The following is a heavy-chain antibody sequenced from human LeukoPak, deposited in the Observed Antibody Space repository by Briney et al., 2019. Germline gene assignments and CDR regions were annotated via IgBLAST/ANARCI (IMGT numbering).Heavy chain of an antibody. CDR1: GFTFSSYG. CDR3: ARDQRDSSGWAYYFDY. Sequence: PGGSLRLSCAASGFTFSSYGMHWVRQAPGKGLVWVAVIWYDGSNKYYADSVKGRFTISRDNSKNTLYLQMNSLRAEDTAVYYCARDQRDSSGWAYYFDYWGQGTLVTVSS. D-gene: IGHD6-19*01. J-gene: IGHJ4*02. V-gene: IGHV3-33*01. CDR2: IWYDGSNK.